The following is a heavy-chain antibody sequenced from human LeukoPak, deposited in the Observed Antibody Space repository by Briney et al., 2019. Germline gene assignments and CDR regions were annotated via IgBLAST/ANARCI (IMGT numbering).Heavy chain of an antibody. CDR1: GYNFTRHW. J-gene: IGHJ6*03. CDR2: IYPGDSDT. Sequence: GESLKISCKGSGYNFTRHWIGWVRQMPGKGLEWMGIIYPGDSDTRYSPSFQGQVTISADKSINTAYLQWSSLKASDTAMYYCARSRDYYYYYMDVWGKGTTVTVSS. CDR3: ARSRDYYYYYMDV. V-gene: IGHV5-51*01.